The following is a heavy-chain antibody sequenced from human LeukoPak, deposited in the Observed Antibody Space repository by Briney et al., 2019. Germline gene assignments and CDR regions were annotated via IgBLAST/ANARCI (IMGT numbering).Heavy chain of an antibody. J-gene: IGHJ4*02. Sequence: SETLSLTCTVSGGSISSGSYYWSWIRQPAGKGLEWIGRIYTSGSTNHNPSLKSRVTISVDTSKNQFSLKLSSVTAADTAVYYCARGNYDFWSGYSNDYWGQGTLVTVSS. CDR1: GGSISSGSYY. V-gene: IGHV4-61*02. D-gene: IGHD3-3*01. CDR2: IYTSGST. CDR3: ARGNYDFWSGYSNDY.